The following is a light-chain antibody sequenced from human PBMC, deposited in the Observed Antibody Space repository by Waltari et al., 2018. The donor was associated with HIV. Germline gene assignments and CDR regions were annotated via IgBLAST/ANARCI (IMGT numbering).Light chain of an antibody. J-gene: IGKJ1*01. CDR3: QQYATSPT. CDR2: AAS. Sequence: DILLSQTPVTLSLSPGQRATLSCWASQIIRDNFLAWYQQRPGQAPRLLMFAASSRATGIPDRFTVSGSGTEFSLTIARLEPEDYAVYYCQQYATSPTFGNGTKVEV. V-gene: IGKV3-20*01. CDR1: QIIRDNF.